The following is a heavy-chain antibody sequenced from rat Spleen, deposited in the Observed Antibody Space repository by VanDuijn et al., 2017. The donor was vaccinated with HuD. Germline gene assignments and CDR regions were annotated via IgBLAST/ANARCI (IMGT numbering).Heavy chain of an antibody. CDR1: GFTFSSFP. Sequence: EVQLVESGGGLVQPGRSMKLSCAASGFTFSSFPMAWVRQAPTKGLEWVATISTSGGSTYYRDSVKGRFTISRDNAKSTLNLQMDSLRSEDTATYYCAREADVPFYYCDYWGQGVLVTVSS. CDR3: AREADVPFYYCDY. D-gene: IGHD1-12*01. J-gene: IGHJ2*01. V-gene: IGHV5-46*01. CDR2: ISTSGGST.